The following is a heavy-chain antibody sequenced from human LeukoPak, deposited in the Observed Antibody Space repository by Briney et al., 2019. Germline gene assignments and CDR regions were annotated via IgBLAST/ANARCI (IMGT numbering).Heavy chain of an antibody. CDR2: IGPNGRST. J-gene: IGHJ4*02. Sequence: GGSLRLSCSASGFTFSTFIVHWVRQAPGKGLEYVSGIGPNGRSTYYADSLKGRFTISRDNSKNTLYLQMSSLRTEDTALYYCVYQQSDNLNWGQGTLVTVSS. CDR1: GFTFSTFI. D-gene: IGHD6-13*01. V-gene: IGHV3-64D*09. CDR3: VYQQSDNLN.